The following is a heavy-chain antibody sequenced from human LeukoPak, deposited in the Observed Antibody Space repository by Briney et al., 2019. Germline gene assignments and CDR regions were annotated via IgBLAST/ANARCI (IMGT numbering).Heavy chain of an antibody. V-gene: IGHV3-74*01. CDR3: ARGARYSSSWYLDYGDYPFDY. CDR1: GFTFSSYW. D-gene: IGHD6-13*01. Sequence: GGSLRLSCAASGFTFSSYWMHWVRQAPGKGLVWVSRINSDGSSTSYADSVKGRFTIYRDNAKNTLYLQMNSLRAEDTAVYYCARGARYSSSWYLDYGDYPFDYWGQGTLVTVSS. J-gene: IGHJ4*02. CDR2: INSDGSST.